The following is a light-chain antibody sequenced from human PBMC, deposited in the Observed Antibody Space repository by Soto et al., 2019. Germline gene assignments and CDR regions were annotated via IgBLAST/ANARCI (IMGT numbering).Light chain of an antibody. CDR3: SSYAGSNNLL. CDR2: AVS. J-gene: IGLJ2*01. Sequence: QSALTQPPSASGSPGQSVTISCTGTSSDVGGYKYVSWYQQHPGKAPKLMIYAVSERPSGVPDRFSGSKSGNTASLTGSGLQAEDEADYYCSSYAGSNNLLFGGGTKLTVL. V-gene: IGLV2-8*01. CDR1: SSDVGGYKY.